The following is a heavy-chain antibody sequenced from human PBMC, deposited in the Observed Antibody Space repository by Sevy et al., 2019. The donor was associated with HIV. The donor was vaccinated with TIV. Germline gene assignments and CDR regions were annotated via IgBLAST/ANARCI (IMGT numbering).Heavy chain of an antibody. CDR1: GGSISGSS. CDR3: AGHGAYGDYVPTDPPLDF. J-gene: IGHJ5*01. V-gene: IGHV4-59*08. CDR2: VLASAIT. Sequence: SETLSFTCTVTGGSISGSSWSWIRQPPGKGLEWIGNVLASAITNYNPSLKSLVTIPLDTSEGQSSLILNPVTAAATAVYYCAGHGAYGDYVPTDPPLDFRGRGILVTVSS. D-gene: IGHD4-17*01.